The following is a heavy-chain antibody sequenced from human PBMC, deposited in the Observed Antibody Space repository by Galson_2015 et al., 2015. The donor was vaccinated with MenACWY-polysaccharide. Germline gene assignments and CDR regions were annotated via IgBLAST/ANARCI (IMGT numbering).Heavy chain of an antibody. V-gene: IGHV3-21*01. CDR3: ASRTRFRTGSGPEDF. CDR1: GFTFSTYS. J-gene: IGHJ4*02. Sequence: SLRLSCAGSGFTFSTYSMIWVRQAPGKGLEWASAISGSSSYIYYADSVKGRFTISRDNAKNSLYLQMNSLRAEDTAVYYCASRTRFRTGSGPEDFWGQGTLVAVSS. D-gene: IGHD1-14*01. CDR2: ISGSSSYI.